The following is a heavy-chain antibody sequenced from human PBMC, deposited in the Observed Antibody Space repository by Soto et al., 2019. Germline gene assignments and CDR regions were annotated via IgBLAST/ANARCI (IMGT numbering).Heavy chain of an antibody. CDR1: GASISGYY. CDR3: VRDGTKTLRDWFDP. D-gene: IGHD1-1*01. V-gene: IGHV4-4*07. Sequence: ETLSLTCTVSGASISGYYWSWIRKSAGKGLEWIGRIYATGTTDYNPSLKSRVMMSVDTSKKQFSLKLRSVTAADTAVYYCVRDGTKTLRDWFDPWGQGISVTVSS. CDR2: IYATGTT. J-gene: IGHJ5*02.